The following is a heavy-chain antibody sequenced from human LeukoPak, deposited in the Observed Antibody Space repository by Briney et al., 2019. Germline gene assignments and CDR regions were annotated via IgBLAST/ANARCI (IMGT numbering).Heavy chain of an antibody. D-gene: IGHD6-19*01. V-gene: IGHV4-4*07. J-gene: IGHJ4*02. Sequence: PSETLSLTCTVSGGSISSYYWSWIRQPAGKGLEWIGRIYTSGSTNYNPSPKSRVTRSVDTSKNQFSLKLRSVTAADTAWFSFARYSSGWYGFDYWGQGTLVTVSS. CDR1: GGSISSYY. CDR3: ARYSSGWYGFDY. CDR2: IYTSGST.